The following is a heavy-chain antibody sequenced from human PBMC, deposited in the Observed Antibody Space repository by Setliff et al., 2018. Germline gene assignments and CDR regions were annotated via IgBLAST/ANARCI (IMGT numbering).Heavy chain of an antibody. J-gene: IGHJ4*02. CDR1: GFTFSTYG. D-gene: IGHD3-9*01. CDR3: ARVDDTAEGD. CDR2: LNNDGTTI. V-gene: IGHV3-48*04. Sequence: HPGGSLRLSCAASGFTFSTYGLNWVRQAPGKGLEWISYLNNDGTTIYYADSVRGRFTISRDNARDSLYLQMNSLRAEDTAVYYCARVDDTAEGDWGQGTLVTVSS.